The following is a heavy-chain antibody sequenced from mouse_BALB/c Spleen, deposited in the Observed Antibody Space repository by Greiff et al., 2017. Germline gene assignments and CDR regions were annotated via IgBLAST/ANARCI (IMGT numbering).Heavy chain of an antibody. CDR3: VRDGDYYGSSLFDY. CDR2: IWTGGGT. V-gene: IGHV2-9-2*01. D-gene: IGHD1-1*01. J-gene: IGHJ2*01. Sequence: VNVVESGPGLVAPSQSLSITCTVSGFSLTSYDISWIRQPPGKGLEWLGVIWTGGGTNYNSAFMSRLSISKDNSKSQVFLKMNSLQTDDTAIYSCVRDGDYYGSSLFDYWGQGTTLTVSS. CDR1: GFSLTSYD.